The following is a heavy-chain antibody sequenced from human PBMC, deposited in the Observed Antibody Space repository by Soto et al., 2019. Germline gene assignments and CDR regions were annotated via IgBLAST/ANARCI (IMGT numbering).Heavy chain of an antibody. V-gene: IGHV1-46*01. D-gene: IGHD6-13*01. CDR2: IKPSGGST. CDR1: GYIFSANY. J-gene: IGHJ4*02. Sequence: ASVKGSCKASGYIFSANYIHWVRQAPGQGLEWMGIIKPSGGSTSYAQKFQGRVTMNRDTSTSTVYMELRSLRSEDTAVYYCASCSSSWYFGHYWGQGTMVTVSS. CDR3: ASCSSSWYFGHY.